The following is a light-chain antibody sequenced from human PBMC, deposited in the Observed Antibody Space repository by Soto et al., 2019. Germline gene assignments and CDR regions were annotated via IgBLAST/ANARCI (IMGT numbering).Light chain of an antibody. V-gene: IGKV1-39*01. Sequence: DIQMTQSPSSLSASVLNIVTITCRASQSISTYLNWYQKKPGKAPNLLIYDASRLQSGVPSRFSGSGGGTDFTLSISSVQPEDFATYFCQQSYMDPITFGQGTRLEIK. CDR1: QSISTY. CDR2: DAS. CDR3: QQSYMDPIT. J-gene: IGKJ5*01.